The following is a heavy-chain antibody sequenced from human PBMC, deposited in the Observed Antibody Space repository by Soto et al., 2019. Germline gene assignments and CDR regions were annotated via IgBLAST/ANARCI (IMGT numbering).Heavy chain of an antibody. J-gene: IGHJ4*02. CDR3: ARDRAVLLWFGECPDY. CDR2: INPSGGST. D-gene: IGHD3-10*01. CDR1: GYTFTSYY. V-gene: IGHV1-46*01. Sequence: GASVKVSCKASGYTFTSYYMHWVRQAPGQGLEWMGIINPSGGSTSYAQKFQGRVTMTRDTSTSTVYMELSSLRSEDTAVYYCARDRAVLLWFGECPDYWGQGTLVTVSS.